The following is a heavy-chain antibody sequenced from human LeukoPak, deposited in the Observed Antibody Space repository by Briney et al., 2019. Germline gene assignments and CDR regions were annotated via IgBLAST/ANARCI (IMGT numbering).Heavy chain of an antibody. CDR1: GYTFTSYA. Sequence: GASVKVSCKASGYTFTSYAIRWVRQAPGQRLEWMGWISAGNGNTKYSQNFQGRVTFISNTSATTAFMELSSLRSEYAAVYYCARDSGSGSNDYWGQGTLVTVSS. CDR2: ISAGNGNT. D-gene: IGHD1-26*01. CDR3: ARDSGSGSNDY. V-gene: IGHV1-3*01. J-gene: IGHJ4*02.